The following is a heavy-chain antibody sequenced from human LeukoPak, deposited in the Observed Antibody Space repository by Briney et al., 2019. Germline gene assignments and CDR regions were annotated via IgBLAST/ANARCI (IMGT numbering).Heavy chain of an antibody. CDR1: RFTLNNFD. J-gene: IGHJ4*02. CDR2: IVNTGGD. V-gene: IGHV3-23*01. CDR3: PKGLGYYAHDCWYFFDS. D-gene: IGHD3-16*01. Sequence: GRSLRPSCAPSRFTLNNFDMGWVRQAAGTGLEWASFIVNTGGDYYAETVEGGLTISRDNSKSTLYLQLNSLRLKETPLNSFPKGLGYYAHDCWYFFDSWGQGTLVTVSS.